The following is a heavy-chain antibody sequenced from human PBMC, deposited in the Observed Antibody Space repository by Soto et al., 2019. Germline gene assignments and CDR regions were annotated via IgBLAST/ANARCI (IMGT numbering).Heavy chain of an antibody. CDR2: IYYSGST. CDR1: GGSISSSSYY. V-gene: IGHV4-39*01. CDR3: AERTYYYGSGYDT. D-gene: IGHD3-10*01. J-gene: IGHJ5*02. Sequence: SETLSLTCTVSGGSISSSSYYWGWIRQPPGKGLEWIGSIYYSGSTYYNPSLKSRVTISVDTSKNQFSLKLSSVTAADTAVYYCAERTYYYGSGYDTWGQGTLVTVSS.